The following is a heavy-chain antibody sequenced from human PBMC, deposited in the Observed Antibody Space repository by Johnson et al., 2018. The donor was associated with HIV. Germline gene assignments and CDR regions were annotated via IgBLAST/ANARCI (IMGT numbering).Heavy chain of an antibody. CDR3: AKDRLLWFRELWPHDAFDI. CDR2: INQGGSEK. Sequence: VQLVESGGGLVQPGGSLRLSCAASGFTFSSYWMIWVRQAPGRGLEWVANINQGGSEKNYVESEKGRFTMSRDNSRDTLSLQMNRLRVEDTALYYCAKDRLLWFRELWPHDAFDIWGQGTMVTGSS. V-gene: IGHV3-7*01. D-gene: IGHD3-10*01. J-gene: IGHJ3*02. CDR1: GFTFSSYW.